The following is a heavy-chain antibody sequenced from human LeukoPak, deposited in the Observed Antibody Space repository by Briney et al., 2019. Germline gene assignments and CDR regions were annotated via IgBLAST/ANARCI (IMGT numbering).Heavy chain of an antibody. CDR1: GYTVTGYY. V-gene: IGHV1-2*04. CDR3: GRVRYGDFDY. CDR2: INRNSGGR. J-gene: IGHJ4*02. D-gene: IGHD4-17*01. Sequence: ASVKVSCKASGYTVTGYYMHWVRQAPGRGLEWMGWINRNSGGRNYAQKFQGWVTMTRDTSISTAYMELSRLRSDDTVVYYCGRVRYGDFDYWGQGTLVTVSS.